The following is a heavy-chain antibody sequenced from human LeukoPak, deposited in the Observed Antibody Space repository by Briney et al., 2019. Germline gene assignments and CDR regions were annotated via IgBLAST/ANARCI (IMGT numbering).Heavy chain of an antibody. J-gene: IGHJ4*02. V-gene: IGHV4-34*01. D-gene: IGHD3-22*01. CDR2: IYHNGYT. CDR3: ARVYYDSSGYNFDY. CDR1: GGSLSDSY. Sequence: PSETLSLTCAVSGGSLSDSYWSWLRQPPGKGLEWIGEIYHNGYTRYNPPLKSRVTISVDTSKSQFSLKLSSVTAADTAVYYCARVYYDSSGYNFDYWGQGTLVTVSS.